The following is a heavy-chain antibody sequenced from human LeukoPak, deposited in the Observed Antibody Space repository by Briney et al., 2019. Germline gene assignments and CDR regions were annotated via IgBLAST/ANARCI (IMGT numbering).Heavy chain of an antibody. D-gene: IGHD5-12*01. Sequence: GGSLRLSCAASGFTFSSYVMHWVRQAPGKGLEWVAVIWYDGSNKYYADSVKGRFTISRDNSKNTLYLQMNSLRAEDTAVYYCARVRGYSGYDADYWGQGTLVTVSS. CDR1: GFTFSSYV. J-gene: IGHJ4*02. V-gene: IGHV3-33*01. CDR3: ARVRGYSGYDADY. CDR2: IWYDGSNK.